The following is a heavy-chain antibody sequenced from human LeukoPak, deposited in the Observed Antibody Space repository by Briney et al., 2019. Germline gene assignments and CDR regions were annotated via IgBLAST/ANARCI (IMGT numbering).Heavy chain of an antibody. J-gene: IGHJ6*02. CDR2: ISAYNGNT. CDR3: ARERRTLGYCSSTGCYDYYYYGMDV. Sequence: ASVKVSCKASGYTFTSYGISWVRQAPGQGLEWMGWISAYNGNTNYAQKLQGRVTMTTDTSTSTAYMELRSLRSDDTAVYYCARERRTLGYCSSTGCYDYYYYGMDVWGQGTTVTVSS. CDR1: GYTFTSYG. D-gene: IGHD2-2*01. V-gene: IGHV1-18*01.